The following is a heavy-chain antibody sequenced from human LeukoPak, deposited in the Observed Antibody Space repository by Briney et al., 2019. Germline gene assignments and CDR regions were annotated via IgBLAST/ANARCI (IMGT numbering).Heavy chain of an antibody. J-gene: IGHJ4*02. CDR1: DGSITNYD. CDR2: VHYSGTA. Sequence: SETLSLTCTVSDGSITNYDWSWVRQPPGKGLEFIGHVHYSGTANYNPSLRSRVTISIDTSKKHFFLKLSSVTAADTAVYYCAREGAAADFDYWGQGTLVTVSS. V-gene: IGHV4-59*01. D-gene: IGHD6-13*01. CDR3: AREGAAADFDY.